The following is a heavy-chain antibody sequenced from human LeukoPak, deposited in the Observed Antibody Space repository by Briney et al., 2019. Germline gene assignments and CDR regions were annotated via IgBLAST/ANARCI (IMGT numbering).Heavy chain of an antibody. CDR3: ARAGGTSWADY. CDR1: GFTFRDYW. Sequence: GGSLRLPCEASGFTFRDYWVTWVRQAPGKGLEWVANVKQDGTEKFYVDSVKGRFTISRDNGKNSLYLQMNSLRVEDTAIYYCARAGGTSWADYWGQGTLVTVSS. J-gene: IGHJ4*02. V-gene: IGHV3-7*01. D-gene: IGHD6-13*01. CDR2: VKQDGTEK.